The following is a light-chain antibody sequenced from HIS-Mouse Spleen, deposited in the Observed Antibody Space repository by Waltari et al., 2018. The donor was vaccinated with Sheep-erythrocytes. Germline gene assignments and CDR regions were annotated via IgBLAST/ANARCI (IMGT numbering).Light chain of an antibody. CDR2: QDS. V-gene: IGLV3-1*01. J-gene: IGLJ2*01. CDR1: KLGDKY. Sequence: SYELTQPPSVSVSPGQTASITCPGDKLGDKYACWYPQKPGQSPVLVIYQDSKRPSGIPEQFSGSNSGNTATLTISGTQAMDEADYYCQAWDSSTVVFGGGTKLTVL. CDR3: QAWDSSTVV.